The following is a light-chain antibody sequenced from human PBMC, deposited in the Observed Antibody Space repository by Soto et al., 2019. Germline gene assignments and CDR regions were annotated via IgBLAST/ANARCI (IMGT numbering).Light chain of an antibody. V-gene: IGLV2-8*01. Sequence: QSALTQPPSASGSPGQSVTISCTGTSSDVGGYDYVSWYQQHPGKAPKLMIYEVTIRPSGVSDRFSGSKSGNTASLTVSGPQAEDEADYYCSSYTGGNPSYVFGNGTKVTV. J-gene: IGLJ1*01. CDR1: SSDVGGYDY. CDR2: EVT. CDR3: SSYTGGNPSYV.